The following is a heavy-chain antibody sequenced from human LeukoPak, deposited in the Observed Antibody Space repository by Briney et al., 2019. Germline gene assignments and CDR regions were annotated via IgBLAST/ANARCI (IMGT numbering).Heavy chain of an antibody. Sequence: GASVKVSCKASEYTFINNWMHWVRQAPGQGLEWIGLINPTGTGTLYAQKFQGRVTMTRDMSTSTAYMELSSLRSEDTAVYYCARGRFGELQYVDRYYYYYYMDVWGKGTTVTVSS. CDR3: ARGRFGELQYVDRYYYYYYMDV. CDR2: INPTGTGT. CDR1: EYTFINNW. J-gene: IGHJ6*03. V-gene: IGHV1-46*01. D-gene: IGHD3-10*01.